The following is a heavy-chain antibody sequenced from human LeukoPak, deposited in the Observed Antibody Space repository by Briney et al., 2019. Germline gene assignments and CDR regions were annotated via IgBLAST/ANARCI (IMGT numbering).Heavy chain of an antibody. D-gene: IGHD5-18*01. Sequence: ASVKVSCKASGYTFTSFAMHWVRQAPGQRLEWMGWINAGNGNTKYSQKFQGRVTITRDTSASTAYMELSSLRSEDTAVYYCARDTAMVTAYFDYWGQRTLVTVSS. CDR2: INAGNGNT. J-gene: IGHJ4*02. CDR3: ARDTAMVTAYFDY. CDR1: GYTFTSFA. V-gene: IGHV1-3*01.